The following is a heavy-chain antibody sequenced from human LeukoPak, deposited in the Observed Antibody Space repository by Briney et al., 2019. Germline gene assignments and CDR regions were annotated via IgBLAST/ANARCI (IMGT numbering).Heavy chain of an antibody. Sequence: PSETLALTCTDSGGSISSSSDYWGWIRQPPGKGLEWIGSIYYSGSTNYNPSLKSRVTVSVDTSKNQFSLKLYSVTAADTAVYYCARSSGWFDPWGQGTLVTVSS. CDR3: ARSSGWFDP. V-gene: IGHV4-39*01. CDR2: IYYSGST. J-gene: IGHJ5*02. CDR1: GGSISSSSDY.